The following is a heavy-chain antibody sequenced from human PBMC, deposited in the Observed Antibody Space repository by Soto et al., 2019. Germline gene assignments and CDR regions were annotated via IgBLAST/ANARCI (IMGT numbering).Heavy chain of an antibody. CDR1: GGSISSYY. J-gene: IGHJ3*02. CDR2: IYYSGST. Sequence: SETLSLTCTVSGGSISSYYWILLRQPPGKGLEWIGYIYYSGSTNYNPSLKSRVTISVDTSKNQFSLKLSSVTAADTAVYYCARLDIVVVVAAKTTDAFDIWGQGTMVTVSS. V-gene: IGHV4-59*08. CDR3: ARLDIVVVVAAKTTDAFDI. D-gene: IGHD2-15*01.